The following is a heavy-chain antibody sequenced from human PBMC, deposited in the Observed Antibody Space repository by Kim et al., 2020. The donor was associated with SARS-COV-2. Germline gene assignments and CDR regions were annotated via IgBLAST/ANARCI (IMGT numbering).Heavy chain of an antibody. Sequence: SVKVSCKASGGTFSSYAISWVRQAPGQGLEWMGGIIPIFGTANYAQKFQGRVTITADKSTSTAYMELSSLRSEDTAVYYCARVKSQSIVVVVAVTGGAFDIWGQGTMVTVSS. D-gene: IGHD2-15*01. CDR3: ARVKSQSIVVVVAVTGGAFDI. J-gene: IGHJ3*02. CDR1: GGTFSSYA. V-gene: IGHV1-69*06. CDR2: IIPIFGTA.